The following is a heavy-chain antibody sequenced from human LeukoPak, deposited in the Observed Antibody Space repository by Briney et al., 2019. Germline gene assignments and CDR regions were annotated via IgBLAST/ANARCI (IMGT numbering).Heavy chain of an antibody. J-gene: IGHJ4*02. D-gene: IGHD5-18*01. Sequence: KTSETLSLTCTVSGGSISSSSYYWGWIRQPPGKGLEWIGSIYYSGSTYYNPSLKSRVTISVDTSKNQFSLKLSSVTAADTAVYYCARVDGYSYVYYFDYWGQGTLVTVSS. CDR1: GGSISSSSYY. CDR3: ARVDGYSYVYYFDY. V-gene: IGHV4-39*07. CDR2: IYYSGST.